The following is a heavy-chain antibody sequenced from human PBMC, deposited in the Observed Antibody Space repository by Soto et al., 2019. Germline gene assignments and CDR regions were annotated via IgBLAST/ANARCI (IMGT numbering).Heavy chain of an antibody. Sequence: TLDLSCTVSGGSISSGGYYWSWIRQHPGKGLEWIGYIYYSGSTYYNPSLKSRVTISVDTSKNQFSLKLSSVTAADTAVYYCARVSTRPLIPASSFDYWGQATLVTLYS. V-gene: IGHV4-31*03. D-gene: IGHD2-2*01. CDR1: GGSISSGGYY. CDR2: IYYSGST. CDR3: ARVSTRPLIPASSFDY. J-gene: IGHJ4*02.